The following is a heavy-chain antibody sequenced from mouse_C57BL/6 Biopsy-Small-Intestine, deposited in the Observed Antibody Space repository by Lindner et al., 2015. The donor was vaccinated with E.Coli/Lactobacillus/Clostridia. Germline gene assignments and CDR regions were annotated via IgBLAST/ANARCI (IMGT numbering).Heavy chain of an antibody. V-gene: IGHV2-9*01. CDR2: IWAGGST. J-gene: IGHJ4*01. CDR1: GFSLATYG. D-gene: IGHD2-3*01. CDR3: AKSMVRDAMDY. Sequence: VQLQESGPVLVAPSQSLSITCTVSGFSLATYGVHWVRQPPGKGLEWLGVIWAGGSTNYNSALMSRLSITKDNSKSQIFLKMNSLQTDDTAMYYCAKSMVRDAMDYWGQGTSVTVSS.